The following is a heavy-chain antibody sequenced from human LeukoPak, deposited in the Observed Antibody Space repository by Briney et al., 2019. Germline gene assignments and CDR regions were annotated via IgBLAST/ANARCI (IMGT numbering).Heavy chain of an antibody. Sequence: GGSLRLSCSASGFTFSSYAMHWVRQAPGQGLEYVSAISSNGGSTYYADSVKGRFTISRDNSKNTLYLQMSSLRAEDTAVYYCVKAAVAGTIYFDYWGQGTLVTVSS. CDR2: ISSNGGST. J-gene: IGHJ4*02. CDR1: GFTFSSYA. D-gene: IGHD6-19*01. CDR3: VKAAVAGTIYFDY. V-gene: IGHV3-64D*06.